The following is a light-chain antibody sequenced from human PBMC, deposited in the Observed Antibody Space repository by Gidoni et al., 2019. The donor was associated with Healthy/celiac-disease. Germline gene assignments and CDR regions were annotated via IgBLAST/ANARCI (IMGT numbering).Light chain of an antibody. V-gene: IGLV3-25*03. J-gene: IGLJ2*01. CDR2: KDS. Sequence: SYELTQPPSVSGSPGQTARITCSGDALPKQYAYWYQQKPGQAPVLVIYKDSERPSGIPERFSGSSSGTTVTFTISGVQAEDEADYYCQSADSSGTYEVFGGGTKLTVL. CDR1: ALPKQY. CDR3: QSADSSGTYEV.